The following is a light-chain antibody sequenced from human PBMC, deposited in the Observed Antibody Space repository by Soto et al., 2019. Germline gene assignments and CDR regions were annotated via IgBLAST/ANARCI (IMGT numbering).Light chain of an antibody. J-gene: IGKJ1*01. CDR1: QSVDYNH. V-gene: IGKV3-20*01. CDR2: GAS. Sequence: EIVLTQSPGTLSLSPGERATLSCRASQSVDYNHLAWYQQKPGQAPRLLIYGASFRATGVPDRFSASGSGTDFTLTISRLETEDFSVFYCQHYDNSPWAFGRGTKV. CDR3: QHYDNSPWA.